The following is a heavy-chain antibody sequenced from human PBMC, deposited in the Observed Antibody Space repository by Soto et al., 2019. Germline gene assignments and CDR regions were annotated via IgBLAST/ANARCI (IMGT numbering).Heavy chain of an antibody. D-gene: IGHD6-19*01. V-gene: IGHV3-23*01. CDR2: ISASGGST. J-gene: IGHJ6*02. CDR1: GFTFSSYA. CDR3: VKVRAPSDWYSSYYYSMDA. Sequence: EVQLLESGGNLVQPGVSLRLSCAASGFTFSSYAMNWVRQARGKGLEWVSSISASGGSTLYADSVKGRITISRDNSKSTLYVQSNSLRAEDSAVYFCVKVRAPSDWYSSYYYSMDAWSLRTTITVSS.